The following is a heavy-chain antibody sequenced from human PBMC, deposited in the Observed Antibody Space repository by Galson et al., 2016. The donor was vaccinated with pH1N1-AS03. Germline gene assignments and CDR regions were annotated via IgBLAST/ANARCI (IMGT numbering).Heavy chain of an antibody. Sequence: SVKVSCKASGYTLTRYYMHWVRQAPGQGLERMGIIDPSGGPTTYAPKFQGRITITTDTSTSTVYMELVSLRSEDTAVYYCARRYYFDYWGQGTLVTVSS. D-gene: IGHD3-16*02. CDR2: IDPSGGPT. V-gene: IGHV1-46*01. J-gene: IGHJ4*02. CDR1: GYTLTRYY. CDR3: ARRYYFDY.